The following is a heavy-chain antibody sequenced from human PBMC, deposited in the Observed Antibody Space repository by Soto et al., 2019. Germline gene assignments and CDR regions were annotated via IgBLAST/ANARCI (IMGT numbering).Heavy chain of an antibody. CDR1: GGTFSSYA. V-gene: IGHV1-69*13. CDR2: IIPIFGTA. CDR3: ARVLWGTSCPHYYYGMDV. Sequence: VASVKVSCKASGGTFSSYAISWVRQAPGQGLEWMGGIIPIFGTANYAQKFQGRVTITADESTSTAYMELSSLRSEDTAVYYCARVLWGTSCPHYYYGMDVWGQGTTVTVSS. D-gene: IGHD2-2*01. J-gene: IGHJ6*02.